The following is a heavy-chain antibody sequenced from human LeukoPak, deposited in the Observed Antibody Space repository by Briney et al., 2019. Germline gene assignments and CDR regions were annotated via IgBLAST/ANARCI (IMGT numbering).Heavy chain of an antibody. CDR3: ARRYRSSWYAADY. CDR1: GYSFTSHW. Sequence: GEPLKISCKGSGYSFTSHWIGWVRQMPGKGLEWMGIIYPGDSETRYSPSFQGQVTISADKSISTAYLQWSSLKASDTAMYYCARRYRSSWYAADYWGQGTLVTVSS. D-gene: IGHD6-13*01. CDR2: IYPGDSET. V-gene: IGHV5-51*01. J-gene: IGHJ4*02.